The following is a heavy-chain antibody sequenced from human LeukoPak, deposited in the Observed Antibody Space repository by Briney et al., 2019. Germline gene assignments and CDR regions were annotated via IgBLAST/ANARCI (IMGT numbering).Heavy chain of an antibody. V-gene: IGHV1-69*05. CDR3: ARGRAYSGYGHGLGY. J-gene: IGHJ4*02. CDR2: IIPIFGTA. D-gene: IGHD5-12*01. CDR1: GGTFSSYA. Sequence: ASVKVPCKASGGTFSSYAISWVRQAPGQGLEWMGGIIPIFGTANYAQKFQGRVTITTDESTSTAYMELSSLRSEDTAVYYCARGRAYSGYGHGLGYWGQGTLVTVSS.